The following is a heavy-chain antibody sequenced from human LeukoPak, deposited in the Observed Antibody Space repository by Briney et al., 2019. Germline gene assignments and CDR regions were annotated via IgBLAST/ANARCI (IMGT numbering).Heavy chain of an antibody. CDR2: FDPEDGET. CDR1: GYTLTELS. D-gene: IGHD3-22*01. J-gene: IGHJ4*02. V-gene: IGHV1-24*01. CDR3: ATERSYYDSSGYYGRGPHDY. Sequence: ASVKVSCKVSGYTLTELSMHWVRQAPGKGLEWMGGFDPEDGETIYAQKFQGRGTMTEDTSTDTAYMELSSLRSEDTAVYYCATERSYYDSSGYYGRGPHDYWGQGTLVTVSS.